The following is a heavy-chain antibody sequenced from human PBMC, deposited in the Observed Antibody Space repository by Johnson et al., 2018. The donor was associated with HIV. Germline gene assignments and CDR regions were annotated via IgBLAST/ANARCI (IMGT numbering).Heavy chain of an antibody. V-gene: IGHV3-15*01. CDR3: TTVAAFGAFDI. Sequence: VQLVESGGGLVQPGGSLKVSCEASGFTFSGSAMHWVRQASVKGLEWVGRITSNTDGGTTDYAAPVKGRFTISRDDSKNTVYLQMNSLKTEDTAIYYCTTVAAFGAFDIWGQGTMVTVS. D-gene: IGHD3-16*01. CDR1: GFTFSGSA. J-gene: IGHJ3*02. CDR2: ITSNTDGGTT.